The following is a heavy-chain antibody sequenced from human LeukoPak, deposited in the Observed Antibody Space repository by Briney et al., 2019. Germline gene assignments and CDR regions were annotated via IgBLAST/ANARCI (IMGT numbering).Heavy chain of an antibody. Sequence: ASVKVSCKASGYTFTSYDISWVRQATGQGLEWMGWMNPNSGNTGYAQKFQGRVTMTRNTSISTAYMELSSLRSEDTAVYYCARGRFLEWLSSYYYYYGMDVWGQGTTVTVSS. V-gene: IGHV1-8*01. J-gene: IGHJ6*02. D-gene: IGHD3-3*01. CDR1: GYTFTSYD. CDR3: ARGRFLEWLSSYYYYYGMDV. CDR2: MNPNSGNT.